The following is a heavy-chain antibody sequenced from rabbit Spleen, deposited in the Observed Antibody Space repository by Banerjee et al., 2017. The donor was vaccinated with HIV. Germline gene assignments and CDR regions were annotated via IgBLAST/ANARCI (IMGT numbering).Heavy chain of an antibody. Sequence: QSLEESGGDLVKPGASLTLTCTASGFSFSSSDYMCWVRQAPGKGLEWISCIAGSSSDFTYSASWAKGRFTISKTSSTTVTLQMTSLTAADTATYFCARGLLAGSASWLGYLDLWGPGTLVTVS. D-gene: IGHD3-1*01. V-gene: IGHV1S40*01. CDR1: GFSFSSSDY. J-gene: IGHJ4*01. CDR3: ARGLLAGSASWLGYLDL. CDR2: IAGSSSDFT.